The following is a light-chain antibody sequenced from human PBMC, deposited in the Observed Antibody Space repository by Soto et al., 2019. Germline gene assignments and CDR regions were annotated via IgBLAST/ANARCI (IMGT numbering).Light chain of an antibody. J-gene: IGKJ1*01. CDR3: QQSYSTQWT. Sequence: EIQMTQSLSSLSASVGDRVTTTCLASQSISSYLNWYQQKPGKDNKLLIYAEYSLQSGVKSRFSGSGSGTDFTLTIRSMQPEDFATYYCQQSYSTQWTCGNRNKLAIK. V-gene: IGKV1-39*01. CDR1: QSISSY. CDR2: AEY.